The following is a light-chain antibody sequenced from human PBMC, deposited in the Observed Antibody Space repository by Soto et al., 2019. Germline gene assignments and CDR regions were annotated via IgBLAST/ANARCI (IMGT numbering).Light chain of an antibody. V-gene: IGKV1-33*01. CDR3: QQYHNLPIT. CDR1: QRISAF. J-gene: IGKJ5*01. Sequence: DIQMTQSTSSVSAFVGESVTITCHASQRISAFLNWYQQKPGKAPKLLIYDASNLETGVPSRFSGSGSGTDFTFTISSLQPEDIGTYYCQQYHNLPITFGQGTRLEIK. CDR2: DAS.